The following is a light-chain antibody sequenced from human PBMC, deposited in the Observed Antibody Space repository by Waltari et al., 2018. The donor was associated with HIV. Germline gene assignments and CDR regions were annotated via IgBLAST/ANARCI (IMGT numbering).Light chain of an antibody. CDR3: SSYAGSNNYVV. J-gene: IGLJ2*01. Sequence: QSALTQPPSASGSPGQPVTIACTGTSSDVGGYNYVSWYQQYPGKAPKLMIYEVTKRPPGVPGRFSGSKSGNTAALTVSGLQAEDEADYYCSSYAGSNNYVVFGGGTRLTVL. CDR1: SSDVGGYNY. CDR2: EVT. V-gene: IGLV2-8*01.